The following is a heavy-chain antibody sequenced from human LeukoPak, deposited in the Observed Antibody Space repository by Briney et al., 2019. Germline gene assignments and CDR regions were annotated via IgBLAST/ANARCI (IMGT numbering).Heavy chain of an antibody. CDR3: AKAPGDCSGGSCYLQI. D-gene: IGHD2-15*01. J-gene: IGHJ3*02. Sequence: GGSLRLSCAASGFTFSSYSMNWVRQAPGKGLEGVSSISSSSSYIYYADSVKGRFTISRDNAKNSLYLQMNSLRAEDTAVYYCAKAPGDCSGGSCYLQIWGQGTMVTVSS. CDR2: ISSSSSYI. V-gene: IGHV3-21*01. CDR1: GFTFSSYS.